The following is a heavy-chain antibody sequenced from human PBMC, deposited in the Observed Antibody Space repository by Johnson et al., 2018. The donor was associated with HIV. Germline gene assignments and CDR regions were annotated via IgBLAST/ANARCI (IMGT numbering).Heavy chain of an antibody. CDR3: AREISRYYYDYAAFDL. CDR1: GFSFDSHA. CDR2: ISYSGSSK. Sequence: VQLVESGGGLVQPGGSLRLSCAASGFSFDSHAINWVRQAPGKGLQWVSAISYSGSSKYYADSVKGRFTISRDNSRSTVYLHIINLRADDTALYYCAREISRYYYDYAAFDLWGQGTTVTVSS. V-gene: IGHV3-23*04. D-gene: IGHD3-22*01. J-gene: IGHJ3*01.